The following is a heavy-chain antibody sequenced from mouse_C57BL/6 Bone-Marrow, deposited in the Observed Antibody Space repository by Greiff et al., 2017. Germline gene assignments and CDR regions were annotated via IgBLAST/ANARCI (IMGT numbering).Heavy chain of an antibody. CDR2: IYPGSGSP. CDR1: GYTFTSYW. V-gene: IGHV1-55*01. D-gene: IGHD2-5*01. Sequence: QVQLKQPGAELVKPGASVKRSCKASGYTFTSYWITWVKQRPGQGLEWIGDIYPGSGSPNYNEKFKSKATLTVDTSSSAAYMQLSRLTSADSAVYYCARPYYSNFWYFDVWGTGTTVTVSS. J-gene: IGHJ1*03. CDR3: ARPYYSNFWYFDV.